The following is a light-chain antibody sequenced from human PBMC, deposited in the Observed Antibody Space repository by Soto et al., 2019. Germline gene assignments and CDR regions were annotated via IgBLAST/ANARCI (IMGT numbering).Light chain of an antibody. Sequence: EIVLRQSPGTLSLSPGERATLSCRASQSVSNTYLAWYQQKPGQAPRLLIYGASSRATGIPDRFSGSGSGTDFTLTISRLEPEDFAVYYCQQYDYSPPYTFGQGTKLEIK. CDR1: QSVSNTY. J-gene: IGKJ2*01. CDR3: QQYDYSPPYT. CDR2: GAS. V-gene: IGKV3-20*01.